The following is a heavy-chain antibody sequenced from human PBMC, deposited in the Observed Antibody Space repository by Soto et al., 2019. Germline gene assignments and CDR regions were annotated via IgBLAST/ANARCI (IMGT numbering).Heavy chain of an antibody. Sequence: QVQLVQSGAEVKKPGASVKVSCKASGYTFTRSGISWVRQAPGQGLEWMGWINGYNGNTNYAQKFQGRITMTTDTPTSTAYMELRSLRSDDTAVYYCARMGDVPYYYYGMVVWGQGTTVIVSS. CDR3: ARMGDVPYYYYGMVV. D-gene: IGHD3-16*01. V-gene: IGHV1-18*01. CDR2: INGYNGNT. CDR1: GYTFTRSG. J-gene: IGHJ6*02.